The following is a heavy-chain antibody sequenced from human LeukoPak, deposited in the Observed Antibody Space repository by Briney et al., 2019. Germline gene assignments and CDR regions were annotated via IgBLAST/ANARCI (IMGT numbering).Heavy chain of an antibody. Sequence: ASVKVSCKASGYTFTSYDINWVRQATGQGLEWMGWMNPNSGNTGYAQKFQGRVTMTRNTSISTAYMELSSLRSEDTAVYYCARDVAAAAGIYFDYWGQGTLVTVSS. D-gene: IGHD2-15*01. CDR1: GYTFTSYD. J-gene: IGHJ4*02. CDR3: ARDVAAAAGIYFDY. CDR2: MNPNSGNT. V-gene: IGHV1-8*01.